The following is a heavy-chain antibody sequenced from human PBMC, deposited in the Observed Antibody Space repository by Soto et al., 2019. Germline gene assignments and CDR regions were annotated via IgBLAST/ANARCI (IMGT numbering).Heavy chain of an antibody. CDR3: ARDGGGLYASFDY. V-gene: IGHV1-69*08. D-gene: IGHD2-8*01. CDR2: IIPILGIA. Sequence: QVQLVQSGAEVKKPGSSVKVSCKASGGTFSSYTISWVRQAPGQGFEWMGRIIPILGIANYAQKFQGRVTITADKSTSTAYMELSSLRSEDTAVYYCARDGGGLYASFDYWGQGTLVTVSS. CDR1: GGTFSSYT. J-gene: IGHJ4*02.